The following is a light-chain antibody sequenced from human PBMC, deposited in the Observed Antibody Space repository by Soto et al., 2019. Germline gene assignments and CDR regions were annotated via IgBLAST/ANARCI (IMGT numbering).Light chain of an antibody. J-gene: IGLJ1*01. CDR2: EVT. Sequence: QAVVTQPPSASGSPGQSVTISCTGSSSDVGAYNYVSWYQQYPGKAPKLLIYEVTKRPSGVPDRFSGSKSGNTASLTVSGLQAEDEADYYCSSYAGSNVHYVFGTGTKLTVL. V-gene: IGLV2-8*01. CDR3: SSYAGSNVHYV. CDR1: SSDVGAYNY.